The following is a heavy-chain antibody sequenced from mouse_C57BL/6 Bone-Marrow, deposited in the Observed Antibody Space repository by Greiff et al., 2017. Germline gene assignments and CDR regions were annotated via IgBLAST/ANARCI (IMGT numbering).Heavy chain of an antibody. CDR2: ISDGGSYT. CDR1: GFTFSSYA. CDR3: ARDYYENFAY. D-gene: IGHD1-1*01. J-gene: IGHJ2*01. V-gene: IGHV5-4*01. Sequence: EVQLVESGGGLVKPGGSLKLSCAASGFTFSSYAMSWVRQTPEKRLEWVATISDGGSYTYYPDNVKGRFTISRDNAKNNLYLQMSHLKSEDTAMYYCARDYYENFAYWGQGTTLTVSS.